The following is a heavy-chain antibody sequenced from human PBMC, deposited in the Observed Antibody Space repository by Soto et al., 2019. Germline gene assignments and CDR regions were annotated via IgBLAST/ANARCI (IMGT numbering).Heavy chain of an antibody. CDR2: IRCRGGSK. CDR3: ANGANDYGHSGPWGVNX. Sequence: VGSLRLSCAASGFTFNTFAMTWVRQGPGKGLEWVSGIRCRGGSKFYGDSVKGRFTMSRDNSKNSLFLQMDSLLAEDPAVYYCANGANDYGHSGPWGVNXWGEVIVDTVSX. CDR1: GFTFNTFA. D-gene: IGHD4-17*01. J-gene: IGHJ4*02. V-gene: IGHV3-23*01.